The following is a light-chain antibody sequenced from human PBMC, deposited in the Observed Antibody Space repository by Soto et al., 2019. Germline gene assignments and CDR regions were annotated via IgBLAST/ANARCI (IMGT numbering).Light chain of an antibody. CDR2: GNS. J-gene: IGLJ1*01. CDR1: SSNNGAGYD. Sequence: QSVLTQPPSVSGTPGQRVTISCTGSSSNNGAGYDVHWYQQLPGTAPKLLIYGNSNRPSGVPDRFSGSKSGTSASLAITGLQAEVEAVYYCQSYESSLSGSEVFGTGTNVKVL. V-gene: IGLV1-40*01. CDR3: QSYESSLSGSEV.